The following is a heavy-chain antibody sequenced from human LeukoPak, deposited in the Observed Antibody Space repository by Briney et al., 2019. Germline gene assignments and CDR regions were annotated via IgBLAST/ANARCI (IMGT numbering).Heavy chain of an antibody. CDR1: GYSFTSYG. Sequence: ASVKVSCKASGYSFTSYGISWVRQAPGQGLEWMGRISDYNGNTNYAQKLQGRVTMATDTSTSTAYMELRSLRSDDTAVYYCARVGYCSSTSCFDAFDFWGQGTMVTVSS. V-gene: IGHV1-18*01. D-gene: IGHD2-2*01. J-gene: IGHJ3*01. CDR3: ARVGYCSSTSCFDAFDF. CDR2: ISDYNGNT.